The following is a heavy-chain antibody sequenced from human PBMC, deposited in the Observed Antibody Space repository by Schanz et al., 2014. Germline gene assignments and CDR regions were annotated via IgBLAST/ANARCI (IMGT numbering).Heavy chain of an antibody. J-gene: IGHJ4*02. Sequence: EVRLVESGGGLVEPGGSLRLSCSGSGFTFSEVYMSWVRQAPGKGLEWVSAISINGGNTYYTESVKGRFTISRDNSKNTLDLQMSSLRADDTAVYYCVKEETLVSGSHQDYWGQGALVTVSS. CDR2: ISINGGNT. CDR1: GFTFSEVY. V-gene: IGHV3-23*04. CDR3: VKEETLVSGSHQDY. D-gene: IGHD3-10*01.